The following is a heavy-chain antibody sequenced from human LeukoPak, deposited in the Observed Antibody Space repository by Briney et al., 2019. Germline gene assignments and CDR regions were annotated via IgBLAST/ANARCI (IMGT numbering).Heavy chain of an antibody. CDR2: ITRSSIYM. V-gene: IGHV3-21*01. J-gene: IGHJ4*02. CDR3: ARVKYDSSGYYGILDY. CDR1: GFTFSSYS. D-gene: IGHD3-22*01. Sequence: GGSLRLSCAASGFTFSSYSMNWVRQAPGKGLEWVSSITRSSIYMYYADSVTGRFTISRDNARKSLYLQVNSLGAEDTAVYYCARVKYDSSGYYGILDYWGQGTLVTVSS.